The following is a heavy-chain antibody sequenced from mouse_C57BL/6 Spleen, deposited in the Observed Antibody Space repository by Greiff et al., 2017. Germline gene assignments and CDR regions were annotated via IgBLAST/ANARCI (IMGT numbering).Heavy chain of an antibody. CDR1: GFSFNTYA. D-gene: IGHD2-3*01. J-gene: IGHJ2*01. Sequence: EVQLQQSGGGLVQPKGSLKLSCAASGFSFNTYAMNWVRQAPGKGLEWVARIRSKSNNYATYYADSVKDRFTITIDDSESMLYLQMNNLKTDDTAMYYCVRLRDDGYSYFGYWGQGTTLPVSS. CDR3: VRLRDDGYSYFGY. CDR2: IRSKSNNYAT. V-gene: IGHV10-1*01.